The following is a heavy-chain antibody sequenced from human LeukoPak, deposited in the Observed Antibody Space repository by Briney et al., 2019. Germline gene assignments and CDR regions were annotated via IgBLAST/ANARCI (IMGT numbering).Heavy chain of an antibody. Sequence: GGSLRLSCAASGFTLSSYSINWVRQAPGKGLEWVSCISGSSNYIYYTDSVKGRFTLSRDNAKNSLFLQMNSLRAEDTAVYYCAKRDGSGSGTGFDPWGQGTLVTVSS. CDR2: ISGSSNYI. D-gene: IGHD3-10*01. CDR3: AKRDGSGSGTGFDP. J-gene: IGHJ5*02. V-gene: IGHV3-21*04. CDR1: GFTLSSYS.